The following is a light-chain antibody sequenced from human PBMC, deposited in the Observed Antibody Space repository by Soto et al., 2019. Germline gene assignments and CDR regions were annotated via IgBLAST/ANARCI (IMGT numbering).Light chain of an antibody. Sequence: QLVLTQSPSASASLGASVKLTCTLSSGHSSYAIAWHQQQPEKGPRYLMKLDSDGSHTKGDAIPDRFSGSSSGAERYLTIARPQAEDEADYYFPALGTGIHVVFGGGTKLTVL. CDR3: PALGTGIHVV. CDR1: SGHSSYA. CDR2: LDSDGSH. J-gene: IGLJ2*01. V-gene: IGLV4-69*01.